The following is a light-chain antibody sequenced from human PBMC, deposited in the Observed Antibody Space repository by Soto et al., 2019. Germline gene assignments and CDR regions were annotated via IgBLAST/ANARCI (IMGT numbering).Light chain of an antibody. CDR3: QYWDDYSWT. CDR1: RSITDW. CDR2: KAS. Sequence: DIQMTQSPSTLSASVGEGITITCRASRSITDWLAWYQQKPGKAPKFLIYKASNLEGGVPSRFSGSGSGTEFTLTISIVQPDDFATYYCQYWDDYSWTFGQGTKVEIK. J-gene: IGKJ1*01. V-gene: IGKV1-5*03.